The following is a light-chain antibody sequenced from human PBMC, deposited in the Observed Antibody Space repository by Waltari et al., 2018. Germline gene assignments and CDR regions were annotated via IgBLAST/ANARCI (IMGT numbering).Light chain of an antibody. V-gene: IGLV2-23*02. CDR2: AVS. Sequence: QSALTQPASVSGSPGQSITISCTGTSSDVGNYKRVSWYQQHPGKAPKLMIYAVSKRPSGVCDRFSGSNSGDMASLTISGLQPEDEAEYFCSSYAGSSKGVFGGGTKVTVL. J-gene: IGLJ2*01. CDR1: SSDVGNYKR. CDR3: SSYAGSSKGV.